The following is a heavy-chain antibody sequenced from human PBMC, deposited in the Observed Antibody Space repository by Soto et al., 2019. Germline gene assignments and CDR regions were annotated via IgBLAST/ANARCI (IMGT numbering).Heavy chain of an antibody. J-gene: IGHJ5*02. CDR2: IIPIFGTA. CDR1: GGTFSSYA. Sequence: SVKVSCKASGGTFSSYAISWVRQAPGQGPEWMGGIIPIFGTANYAQKFQGRVTITADESTSTAYMELSSLRSEDTAVYYCASVVVPAAAGGWFDPWGQGTLVTVSS. V-gene: IGHV1-69*13. D-gene: IGHD2-2*01. CDR3: ASVVVPAAAGGWFDP.